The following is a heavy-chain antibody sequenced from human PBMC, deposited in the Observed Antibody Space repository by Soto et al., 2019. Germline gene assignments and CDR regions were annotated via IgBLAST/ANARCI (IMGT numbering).Heavy chain of an antibody. J-gene: IGHJ4*02. CDR3: AGKPKALYYFDY. Sequence: QVQLQESGPGLVNPSQTLSLTCTASGGSISSHDYYWSWIRQHPAKGLEWIGYIHNSGIPYYSTSLRNRVTISVDTYQNQVSLELRSVTAADTAVYYCAGKPKALYYFDYWGQGILVTVSS. CDR2: IHNSGIP. CDR1: GGSISSHDYY. V-gene: IGHV4-31*03.